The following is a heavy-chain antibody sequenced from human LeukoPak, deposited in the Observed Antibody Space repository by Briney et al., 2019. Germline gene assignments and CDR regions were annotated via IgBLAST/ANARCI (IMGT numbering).Heavy chain of an antibody. V-gene: IGHV3-7*01. CDR2: IKQDGSEK. CDR1: GFTFGSYW. CDR3: PRVGWFGELTRHPGGDS. D-gene: IGHD3-10*01. Sequence: PGGSLRLSCAASGFTFGSYWMSWVRQAPGKGLEWVANIKQDGSEKNYVDSVKGRFTISRDNAENSLYLQMNSLRAEDTAVYYCPRVGWFGELTRHPGGDSWGQGTLVTVSS. J-gene: IGHJ4*02.